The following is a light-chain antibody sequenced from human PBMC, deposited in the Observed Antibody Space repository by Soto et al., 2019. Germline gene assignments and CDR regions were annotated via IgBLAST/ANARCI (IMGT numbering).Light chain of an antibody. CDR2: DAS. J-gene: IGKJ1*01. CDR3: QQYDGYSPWT. Sequence: DIQMTHSPSTLSGSVGDRVTITFRSSQTISSWLAWYQQKPGKAPKLLIYDASTLQSGVPSRYSGSGSGTEFTLTISNLQPDDFATYYCQQYDGYSPWTFGQGTKVDIK. V-gene: IGKV1-5*01. CDR1: QTISSW.